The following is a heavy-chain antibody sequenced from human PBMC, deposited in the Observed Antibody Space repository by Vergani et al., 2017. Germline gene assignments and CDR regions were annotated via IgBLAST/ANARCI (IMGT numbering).Heavy chain of an antibody. J-gene: IGHJ5*02. CDR3: AKEYHRGGGFDP. CDR1: GFTFSSYA. D-gene: IGHD2-2*01. V-gene: IGHV3-23*01. Sequence: EVQLLESGGGLVQPGGSLRLSCAASGFTFSSYAMSWVRQAPGKGREWVSAISGSGGSTYYADSVKGRFTSSRDNSKNTLYLQMNSLRAEDTAVYYCAKEYHRGGGFDPWGQGTLVTVSS. CDR2: ISGSGGST.